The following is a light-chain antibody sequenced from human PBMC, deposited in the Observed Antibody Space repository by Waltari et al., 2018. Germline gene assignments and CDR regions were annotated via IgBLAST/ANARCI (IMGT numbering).Light chain of an antibody. Sequence: EIVLTQSPGTLSLSPGEGATLSCRASQSVSSSYLAWYQQNPGQAPRLLIYGASNRATDIPDRFTGSGSGTDFTLTINRLEPEDFAVYYCQQYGNSRGSFGQGTKLETK. CDR1: QSVSSSY. J-gene: IGKJ2*03. CDR2: GAS. CDR3: QQYGNSRGS. V-gene: IGKV3-20*01.